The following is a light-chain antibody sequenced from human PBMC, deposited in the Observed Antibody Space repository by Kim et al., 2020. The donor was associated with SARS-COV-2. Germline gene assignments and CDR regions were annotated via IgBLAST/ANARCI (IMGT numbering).Light chain of an antibody. CDR1: QGISNN. Sequence: ASAGDRVTITCRASQGISNNLALYQQKPAKVPNLLIYAASTLQSGVPSRFSGSGSGTDFTLTISSLQPEDVATYYCQKYNSAPLTFGGGTKVDIK. CDR2: AAS. V-gene: IGKV1-27*01. J-gene: IGKJ4*01. CDR3: QKYNSAPLT.